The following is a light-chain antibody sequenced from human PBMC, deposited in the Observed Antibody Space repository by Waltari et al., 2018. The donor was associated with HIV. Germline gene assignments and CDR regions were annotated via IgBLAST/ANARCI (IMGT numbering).Light chain of an antibody. J-gene: IGLJ2*01. CDR2: EVS. Sequence: SALTQPASVSGSPGQSLTISCTGTSSDGGGYNYVSWYQQHPGKAPKLMIYEVSNRPSGVSNRFSGSKSGNTASLTISGLQAEDEADYYCSSYTSSNTLVVFGGGTKLTVL. V-gene: IGLV2-14*01. CDR1: SSDGGGYNY. CDR3: SSYTSSNTLVV.